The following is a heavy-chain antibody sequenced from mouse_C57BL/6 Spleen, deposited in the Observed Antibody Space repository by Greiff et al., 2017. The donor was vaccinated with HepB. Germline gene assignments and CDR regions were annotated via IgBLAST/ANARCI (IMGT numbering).Heavy chain of an antibody. CDR1: GYAFSSYW. Sequence: QVQLQQSGAELVKPGASVKISCKASGYAFSSYWMNWVKQRPGKGLEWIGQIYPGDGDTNYNGQFKGKATLTADKSSSTAYMQLSSLTSEDSAVYFCARDPRRRGNFDYWGQGTTLTVSS. CDR2: IYPGDGDT. CDR3: ARDPRRRGNFDY. J-gene: IGHJ2*01. D-gene: IGHD2-12*01. V-gene: IGHV1-80*01.